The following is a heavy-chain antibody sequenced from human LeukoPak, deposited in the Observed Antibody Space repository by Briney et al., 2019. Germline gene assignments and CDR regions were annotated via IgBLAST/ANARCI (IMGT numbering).Heavy chain of an antibody. CDR2: IIPILGIA. CDR3: ARDIVATHRADAFDI. CDR1: GGTFSSYA. J-gene: IGHJ3*02. D-gene: IGHD5-12*01. V-gene: IGHV1-69*04. Sequence: SVKVSCKASGGTFSSYAISWVRQAPGQGLEWMGRIIPILGIANYAQKFQGRVTITADKSTSTAYMELSSLRSEDTAVYYCARDIVATHRADAFDIWGQGTMVTVSS.